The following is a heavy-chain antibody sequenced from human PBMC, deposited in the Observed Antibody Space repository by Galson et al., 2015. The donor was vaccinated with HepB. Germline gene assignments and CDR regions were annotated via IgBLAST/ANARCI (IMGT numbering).Heavy chain of an antibody. CDR2: IRSYNGNT. V-gene: IGHV1-18*01. CDR3: ARETTGYDTGAFDI. D-gene: IGHD3-3*01. Sequence: SVKVSCKASGYTFTSYGISWVRQAPGQGLEWMGWIRSYNGNTNYAQNLQGRVTMTTDTSTTTTYMELRSLRSDDTAVYYCARETTGYDTGAFDIWGQGTMVTVPS. J-gene: IGHJ3*02. CDR1: GYTFTSYG.